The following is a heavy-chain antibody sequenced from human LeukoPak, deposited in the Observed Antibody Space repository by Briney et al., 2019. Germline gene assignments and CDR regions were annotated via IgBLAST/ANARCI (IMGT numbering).Heavy chain of an antibody. CDR2: ISGGGGST. Sequence: GGSLRLSCAASGFTFSSFAMNWVRQAPGKGLEWVSVISGGGGSTYYADSVKGRVTISRDNSNNTLYLQMNSLGAEDTAVYYCAKGLYYYDSSGPKFLSSYFDYWGQGTLVTVSS. J-gene: IGHJ4*02. CDR1: GFTFSSFA. V-gene: IGHV3-23*01. CDR3: AKGLYYYDSSGPKFLSSYFDY. D-gene: IGHD3-22*01.